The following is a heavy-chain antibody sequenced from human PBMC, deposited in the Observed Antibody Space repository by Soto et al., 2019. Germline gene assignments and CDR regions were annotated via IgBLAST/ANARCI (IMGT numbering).Heavy chain of an antibody. J-gene: IGHJ4*02. V-gene: IGHV3-23*01. D-gene: IGHD2-2*01. CDR3: AINHIVVVPSAIDY. Sequence: EVQLLESGGGLVQPGGSLRLSCAASGFTFSSYALSWVRQAPGKGLVWVSAISGSGGSTYYADSVKGRFTISRDNAKNTLYLQMKSRRAEDTAVYCCAINHIVVVPSAIDYWGQGALVTVSS. CDR2: ISGSGGST. CDR1: GFTFSSYA.